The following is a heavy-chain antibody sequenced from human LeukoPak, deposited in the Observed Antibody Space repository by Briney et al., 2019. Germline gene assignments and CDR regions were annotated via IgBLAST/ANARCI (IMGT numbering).Heavy chain of an antibody. CDR3: AGQIQLWSPFDY. V-gene: IGHV4-39*07. D-gene: IGHD5-18*01. CDR1: GGSISSSSYY. J-gene: IGHJ4*02. Sequence: SETLSLTCTVSGGSISSSSYYWGWIRQPPGKGLEWIGSIYYSGSTYYNPSLKSRVTISVDRSKNQFSLKLSSVTAADTAVYYCAGQIQLWSPFDYWGQGTLVTASS. CDR2: IYYSGST.